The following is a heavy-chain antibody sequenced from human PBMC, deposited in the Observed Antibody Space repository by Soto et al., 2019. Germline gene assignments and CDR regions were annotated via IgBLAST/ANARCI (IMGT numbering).Heavy chain of an antibody. CDR3: ARDLGTGDHDAFDI. D-gene: IGHD7-27*01. V-gene: IGHV1-3*01. CDR2: INAGNGNT. Sequence: ASVKVSCKASGYTFTSYAMHWVRKAPGQRLEWMGWINAGNGNTKYSQKFQGRVTITRDTSASTAYMELSSLRSEDTAVYYCARDLGTGDHDAFDIWGQGTMVTVSS. CDR1: GYTFTSYA. J-gene: IGHJ3*02.